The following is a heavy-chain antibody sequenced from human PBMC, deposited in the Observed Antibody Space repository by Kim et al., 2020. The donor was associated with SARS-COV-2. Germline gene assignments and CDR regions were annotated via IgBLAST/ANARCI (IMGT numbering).Heavy chain of an antibody. CDR2: ISYDGSNK. CDR3: AKAFGAHDAFDI. D-gene: IGHD3-10*01. Sequence: GGSLRLSCAASGFTFSSYGMHWVRQAPGKGLEWVAVISYDGSNKYYADSVKGRFTISRDNSKNTLYLQMISLRAEDTAVYYCAKAFGAHDAFDIWGQGT. J-gene: IGHJ3*02. CDR1: GFTFSSYG. V-gene: IGHV3-30*18.